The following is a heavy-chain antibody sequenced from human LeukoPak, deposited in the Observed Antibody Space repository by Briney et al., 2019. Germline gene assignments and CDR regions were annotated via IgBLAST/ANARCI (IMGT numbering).Heavy chain of an antibody. V-gene: IGHV4-30-4*01. CDR2: IYYSGST. Sequence: PSETLSLTCTVSGGSFSSGDYYWGWIRQPPGKGLEWIGSIYYSGSTYYNPSLKSRVTISIDTSMNHFSLNLTSVTAADTAVYYCARAYDSSTFDIWGQGTMVTVSS. D-gene: IGHD3-22*01. CDR3: ARAYDSSTFDI. J-gene: IGHJ3*02. CDR1: GGSFSSGDYY.